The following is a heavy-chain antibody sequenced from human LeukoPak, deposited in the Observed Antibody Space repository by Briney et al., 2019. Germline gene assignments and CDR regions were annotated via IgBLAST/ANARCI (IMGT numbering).Heavy chain of an antibody. CDR2: ISAYNGNT. V-gene: IGHV1-18*01. CDR3: ARDYYDSSGYYSLDY. D-gene: IGHD3-22*01. Sequence: ASVKVSCKASGYTFTSYGISWVRQAPGQGLEWMGWISAYNGNTNYAQKLQGRATMTTDTSTSTAYMELRSLRSDDTAVYYCARDYYDSSGYYSLDYWGQGTLVAVSS. CDR1: GYTFTSYG. J-gene: IGHJ4*02.